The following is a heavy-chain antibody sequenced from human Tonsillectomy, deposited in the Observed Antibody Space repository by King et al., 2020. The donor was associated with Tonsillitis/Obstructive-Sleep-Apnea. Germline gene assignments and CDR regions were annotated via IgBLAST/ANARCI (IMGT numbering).Heavy chain of an antibody. CDR1: GGSISSSSYY. CDR2: IYYSGST. V-gene: IGHV4-39*01. D-gene: IGHD3-3*01. CDR3: ARRGRFWRD. Sequence: QLQESGPGLVKPSETLSLTCTVSGGSISSSSYYWGWIRQPPGQGLEWIGSIYYSGSTYYNPSLKSRVTISVDTSKNQFSLKLSSVTAADTAVYYCARRGRFWRDWGQGTLVTVSS. J-gene: IGHJ4*02.